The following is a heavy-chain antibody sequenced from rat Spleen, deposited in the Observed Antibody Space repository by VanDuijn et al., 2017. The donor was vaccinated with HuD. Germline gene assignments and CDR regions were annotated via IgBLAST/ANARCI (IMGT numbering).Heavy chain of an antibody. CDR3: ARGDLGDGSYWLDY. V-gene: IGHV5-25*01. J-gene: IGHJ2*01. Sequence: EVQLVESGGGLVQPGRSMKLSCAALRFTFSNYYMAWVRQAPTKGLEWVASITPGGGNTYYRDSVKGRFTISRDNAKSTLYLQMDSLRSEDTAPYYCARGDLGDGSYWLDYWGQGVMVTVSS. D-gene: IGHD1-12*02. CDR1: RFTFSNYY. CDR2: ITPGGGNT.